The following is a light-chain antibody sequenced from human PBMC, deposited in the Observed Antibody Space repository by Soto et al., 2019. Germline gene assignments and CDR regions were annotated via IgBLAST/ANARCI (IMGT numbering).Light chain of an antibody. CDR1: SSDVGGYNY. CDR2: DVS. V-gene: IGLV2-14*01. Sequence: QSALTQPASVSGSPGQSITISCTGTSSDVGGYNYVSWYQQHPGKAPKLMIYDVSNRPSGASNRFSGSKTGNTASLTISRLHAEDEADYYCSSYTSNSTLYVFGTGTKLTVL. CDR3: SSYTSNSTLYV. J-gene: IGLJ1*01.